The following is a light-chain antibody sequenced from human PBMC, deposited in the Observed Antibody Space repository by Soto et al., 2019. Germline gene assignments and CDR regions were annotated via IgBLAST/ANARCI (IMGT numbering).Light chain of an antibody. Sequence: AIRMTQSPSSFSASTGDRVTITCRASQGISSYLAWYQQKPGKAPKLLIYAASTVQSGVPSRFSGSGSGTDFTLTISCLQSEDFATSYCQQYYSYPLTFGGGTKVDIK. CDR1: QGISSY. J-gene: IGKJ4*01. CDR3: QQYYSYPLT. V-gene: IGKV1-8*01. CDR2: AAS.